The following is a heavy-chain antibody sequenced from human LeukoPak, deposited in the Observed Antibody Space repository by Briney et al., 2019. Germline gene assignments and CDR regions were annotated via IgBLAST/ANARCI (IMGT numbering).Heavy chain of an antibody. CDR1: GFTFSTFD. CDR3: ARLRYYAMDV. Sequence: GGSLRLSCAASGFTFSTFDMNWVRQAPGKGLEWVSYISSGSSTIYYADSVKGRFTISRDNAKDSLYLQMNSLRAEDTAVYYCARLRYYAMDVWGQGTTVIVSS. J-gene: IGHJ6*02. V-gene: IGHV3-48*01. CDR2: ISSGSSTI.